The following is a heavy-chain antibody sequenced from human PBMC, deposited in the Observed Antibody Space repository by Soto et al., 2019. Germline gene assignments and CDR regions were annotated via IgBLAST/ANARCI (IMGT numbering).Heavy chain of an antibody. CDR1: GGSISSGGYY. J-gene: IGHJ5*02. D-gene: IGHD2-15*01. CDR2: IYYSGST. Sequence: SETLSLTCTVSGGSISSGGYYWSWIRQHPGKGLEWIGYIYYSGSTYYNPSLKSRVTISVDTSKNQFSLKLSSVTAADTAVYYCARGMDCSGGSCYSAHWFDPWGQGTLVTVPS. V-gene: IGHV4-31*03. CDR3: ARGMDCSGGSCYSAHWFDP.